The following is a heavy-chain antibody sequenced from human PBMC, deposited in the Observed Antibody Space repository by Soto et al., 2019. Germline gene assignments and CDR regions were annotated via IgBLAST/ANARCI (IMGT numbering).Heavy chain of an antibody. J-gene: IGHJ4*02. Sequence: QTGGSLRLSCAASGFTFSSYEMNWVRQAPGKGLEWVSYISSSGSAIYYADSVKGRFTISRDNAKNSLYLQMSSLREDDTAVYYCATDIAAAGTGYFDYWGQGTLVTVSS. CDR2: ISSSGSAI. V-gene: IGHV3-48*03. D-gene: IGHD6-13*01. CDR1: GFTFSSYE. CDR3: ATDIAAAGTGYFDY.